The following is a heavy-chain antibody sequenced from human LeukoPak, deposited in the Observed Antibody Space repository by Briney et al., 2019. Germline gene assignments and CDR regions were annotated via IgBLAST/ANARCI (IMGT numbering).Heavy chain of an antibody. D-gene: IGHD3-22*01. CDR3: ARDWTYYYDSSGYQY. CDR2: ISSSGSTI. V-gene: IGHV3-11*01. CDR1: GFTFSDYY. J-gene: IGHJ4*02. Sequence: GGSLRLSCAASGFTFSDYYMSWIRQAPGKGLEWVSHISSSGSTIYYADSVKGRFTISRDNAKNSLYLQMNSLRAEDTAVYYCARDWTYYYDSSGYQYWGQGTLVTVSS.